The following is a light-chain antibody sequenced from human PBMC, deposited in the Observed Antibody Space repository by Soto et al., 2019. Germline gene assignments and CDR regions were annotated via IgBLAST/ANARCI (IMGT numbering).Light chain of an antibody. CDR1: QSVSSN. V-gene: IGKV3-20*01. CDR2: GAS. CDR3: QQYGSTPRT. Sequence: IVMTQSPATLSVSPGERATLSCRASQSVSSNLAWYQQKPGQAPRRLIYGASSRATGIPDRFSGSGSGTDFTLTISRLEPEDFAVYYCQQYGSTPRTFGQGTKVDIK. J-gene: IGKJ1*01.